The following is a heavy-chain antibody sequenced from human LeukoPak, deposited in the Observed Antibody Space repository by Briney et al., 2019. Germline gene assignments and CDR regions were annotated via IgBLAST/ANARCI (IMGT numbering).Heavy chain of an antibody. Sequence: SVKVSCKASGYTFTSYGISWVRQAPGQGLEWMGWISAYNGNTNYAQKLQGRVTMTTDTSTSTAYMELRSLRSDDTAVYYCAREGSYDFWSGYYTQNYYYYGMDVWGQGTTVTVSS. CDR3: AREGSYDFWSGYYTQNYYYYGMDV. CDR2: ISAYNGNT. J-gene: IGHJ6*02. D-gene: IGHD3-3*01. V-gene: IGHV1-18*01. CDR1: GYTFTSYG.